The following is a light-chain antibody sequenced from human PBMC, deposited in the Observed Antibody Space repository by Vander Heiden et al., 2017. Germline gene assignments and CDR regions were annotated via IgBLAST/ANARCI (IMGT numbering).Light chain of an antibody. J-gene: IGLJ2*01. CDR3: QTWGSGIVV. CDR1: SRHDNYA. Sequence: QLVVTQSPSASASLGASVKLTCTLNSRHDNYAIAWHQQQPEKSPRYLMKVNSDGSHSKGDGIPDRFSGSSSGAERYLIISSLQSEDEADYYCQTWGSGIVVFGGGTKLTVL. V-gene: IGLV4-69*01. CDR2: VNSDGSH.